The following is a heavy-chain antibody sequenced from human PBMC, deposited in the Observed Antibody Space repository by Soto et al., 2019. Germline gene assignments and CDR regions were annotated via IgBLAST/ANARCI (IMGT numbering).Heavy chain of an antibody. D-gene: IGHD3-10*01. J-gene: IGHJ6*02. V-gene: IGHV3-30*18. Sequence: QVQLVESGGGVVQPGRSLRLSCAASGFTFSSYGMHWVRQAPGKGLEWVAVISYDGSNKYYADSVKGRFTISRDNSKNPLYLQMNSLRAEDTAVYYCAKGSRFYGMDVWGQGTTVTVSS. CDR1: GFTFSSYG. CDR3: AKGSRFYGMDV. CDR2: ISYDGSNK.